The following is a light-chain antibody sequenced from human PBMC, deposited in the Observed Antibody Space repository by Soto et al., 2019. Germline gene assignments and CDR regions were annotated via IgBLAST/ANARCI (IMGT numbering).Light chain of an antibody. CDR3: TSYTNIASLDV. CDR1: SSDVGGYNC. Sequence: QSALTQPASVSGSPGQSITISCTGSSSDVGGYNCVSWYQHHPGKAPKLMIYEVSHRPSGVSNRFSGSKSGSTASLTISGLQAEDEADYYCTSYTNIASLDVFGTGTKVTVL. J-gene: IGLJ1*01. CDR2: EVS. V-gene: IGLV2-14*01.